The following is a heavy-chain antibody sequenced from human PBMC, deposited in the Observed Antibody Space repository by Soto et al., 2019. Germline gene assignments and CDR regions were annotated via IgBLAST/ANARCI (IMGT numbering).Heavy chain of an antibody. CDR1: GFTFSDYA. CDR3: ARDSSSWYGRGGYLDY. D-gene: IGHD6-13*01. V-gene: IGHV3-23*01. J-gene: IGHJ4*02. Sequence: EVQLLESGGGLVQPGGSLRLSCAASGFTFSDYAMNWVRQAPGKGPEWVSTISASGGSTYYADSVKGRFTISRDNSNNTLYVQMNSLRAEDTAVYYCARDSSSWYGRGGYLDYWGQGTVVTVSS. CDR2: ISASGGST.